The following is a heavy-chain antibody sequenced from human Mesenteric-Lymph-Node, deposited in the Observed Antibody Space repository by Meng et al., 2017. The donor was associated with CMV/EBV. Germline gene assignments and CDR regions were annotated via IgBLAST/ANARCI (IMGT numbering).Heavy chain of an antibody. D-gene: IGHD6-19*01. CDR2: INVGNGNT. J-gene: IGHJ4*02. CDR3: ARDDYTSGRTYFEY. Sequence: KASGYTLTTYDIHWVRQAPGQGLEWMALINVGNGNTRYSQKFQGRASITRDTSATIAYMELSSLTSEDTAVYYCARDDYTSGRTYFEYWGQGTLVTVSS. V-gene: IGHV1-3*01. CDR1: GYTLTTYD.